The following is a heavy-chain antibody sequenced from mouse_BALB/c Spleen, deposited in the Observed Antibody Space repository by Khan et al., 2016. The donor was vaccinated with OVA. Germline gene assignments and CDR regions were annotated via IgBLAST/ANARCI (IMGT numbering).Heavy chain of an antibody. CDR2: INPGNSDT. J-gene: IGHJ3*01. Sequence: EVQLQESGTVLARPGASVKMSCKASGYSFTSYLIHWVKQRPGQGLEWIGDINPGNSDTRYNQKFKDKAKLTSGTSASTAYMELSSLTTEDSAVYYCTRGGFSSFAYWGQGTLVTVSA. D-gene: IGHD1-3*01. CDR1: GYSFTSYL. CDR3: TRGGFSSFAY. V-gene: IGHV1-5*01.